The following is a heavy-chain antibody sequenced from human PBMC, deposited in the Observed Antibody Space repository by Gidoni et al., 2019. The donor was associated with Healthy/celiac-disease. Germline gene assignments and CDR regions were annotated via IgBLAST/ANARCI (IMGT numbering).Heavy chain of an antibody. CDR3: ARVDYYDSSGYYSFDY. D-gene: IGHD3-22*01. V-gene: IGHV4-31*03. CDR1: GGSISSGGYY. Sequence: QVHLQESCSGLLKPSQTLSLTCTVSGGSISSGGYYWSWIRQHPGKGLEWIGYIYYSGSTYYNPSLKSRVTISVDTSKNQFSLKLSSVTAADTAVYYCARVDYYDSSGYYSFDYWGQGTLVTVSS. J-gene: IGHJ4*02. CDR2: IYYSGST.